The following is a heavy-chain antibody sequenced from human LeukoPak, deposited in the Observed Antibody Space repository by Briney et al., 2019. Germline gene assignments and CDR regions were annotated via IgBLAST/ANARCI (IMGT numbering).Heavy chain of an antibody. CDR2: INSDGSST. D-gene: IGHD3-22*01. CDR3: ARDIVYYDSSGYYYYYYGMDV. V-gene: IGHV3-74*01. Sequence: GGSLRLSCAASGFTFSSYWMHWVRQAPGKGLVWVSRINSDGSSTSYADSVKGRFTISRDNAKNTLYLQMNSLRAEDTAVYYCARDIVYYDSSGYYYYYYGMDVWGQGTTVTVSS. CDR1: GFTFSSYW. J-gene: IGHJ6*02.